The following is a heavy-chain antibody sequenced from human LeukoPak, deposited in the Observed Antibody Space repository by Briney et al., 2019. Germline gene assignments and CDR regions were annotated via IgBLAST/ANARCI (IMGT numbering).Heavy chain of an antibody. CDR1: GGSISSGSYY. CDR2: IYTSGST. CDR3: ARSDSNSRNRLQWFFDF. Sequence: SETLSLTCTVSGGSISSGSYYWSWIRQPAGKGLEWIGRIYTSGSTNYNPSLKSRVTISVDTSKNQFSLKLSSVTAADTAVYYCARSDSNSRNRLQWFFDFWGQGTLVTVSS. D-gene: IGHD4-11*01. V-gene: IGHV4-61*02. J-gene: IGHJ4*02.